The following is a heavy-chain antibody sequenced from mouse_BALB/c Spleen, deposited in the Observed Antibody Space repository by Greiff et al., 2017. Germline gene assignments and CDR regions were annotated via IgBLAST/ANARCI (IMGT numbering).Heavy chain of an antibody. Sequence: EVQLVESGGGLVQPGGSLKLSCAASGFTFSSYAMSWVRQSPEKRLEWVAEISSGGSYTYYPDTVTGRFTISRDNAKNTLYLEMSSLRSEDTAMYYCARDQAAWFAYWGQGTLVTVSA. CDR1: GFTFSSYA. J-gene: IGHJ3*01. V-gene: IGHV5-9-4*01. CDR3: ARDQAAWFAY. D-gene: IGHD3-2*02. CDR2: ISSGGSYT.